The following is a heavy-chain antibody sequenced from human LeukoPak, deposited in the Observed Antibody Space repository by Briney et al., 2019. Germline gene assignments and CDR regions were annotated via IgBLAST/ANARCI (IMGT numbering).Heavy chain of an antibody. J-gene: IGHJ6*02. CDR1: GFTFCDYA. D-gene: IGHD6-13*01. CDR3: TRVRDSSSWYDGMDV. CDR2: IRSKAYGGTT. Sequence: GGSLRLSCTASGFTFCDYAMSWFRQAPGKGLEWVGFIRSKAYGGTTEYAASVKGRFTISRDDSKSIAYLQMNSLKTEDTAVYYCTRVRDSSSWYDGMDVWGQGTTVTVSS. V-gene: IGHV3-49*03.